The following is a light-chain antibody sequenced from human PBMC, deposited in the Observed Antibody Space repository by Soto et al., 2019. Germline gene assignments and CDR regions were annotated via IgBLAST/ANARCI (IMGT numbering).Light chain of an antibody. Sequence: EIVLTQSPSTLSLSPGERATLSCSASQSVSSSYLAWYQQKPGQAPRLLIYGASSRATGIPDRFSGSGSGTDFTLTISRLEPEDFAVYYCQQYGSSPWTFGQGTKVEIK. CDR2: GAS. V-gene: IGKV3-20*01. J-gene: IGKJ1*01. CDR3: QQYGSSPWT. CDR1: QSVSSSY.